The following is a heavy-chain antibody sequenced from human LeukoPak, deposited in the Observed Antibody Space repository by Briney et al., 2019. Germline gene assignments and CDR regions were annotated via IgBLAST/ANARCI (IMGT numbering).Heavy chain of an antibody. J-gene: IGHJ4*02. Sequence: GSSVKVSCKASGGTFSSYAISWVRQAPGQGLEWMGGIIPIFGTANYAQKFQGRVTITADESTSTAYMELSSLRSKDTAVYYCAEEDGYTGFDYWGQGTLVTVSS. CDR3: AEEDGYTGFDY. V-gene: IGHV1-69*01. CDR2: IIPIFGTA. CDR1: GGTFSSYA. D-gene: IGHD5-24*01.